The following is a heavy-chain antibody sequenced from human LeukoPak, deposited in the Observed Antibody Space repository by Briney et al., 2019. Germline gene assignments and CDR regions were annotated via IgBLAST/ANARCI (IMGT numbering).Heavy chain of an antibody. CDR1: GGSISSGGYS. Sequence: SETLSLTCAVSGGSISSGGYSWSWIRQPPGKGLEWIGYIYYSGSTNYNPSLKSRVTISVDTSKNQFSLKLSSVTAADTAVYYCARGGLRWFELDYWGQGTLVTVSS. CDR3: ARGGLRWFELDY. CDR2: IYYSGST. V-gene: IGHV4-61*08. D-gene: IGHD4-23*01. J-gene: IGHJ4*02.